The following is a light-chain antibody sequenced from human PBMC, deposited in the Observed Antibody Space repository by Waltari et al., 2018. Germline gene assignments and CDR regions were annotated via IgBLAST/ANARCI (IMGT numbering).Light chain of an antibody. CDR3: QQGDSHPLT. CDR1: QGIRSY. V-gene: IGKV1-17*01. J-gene: IGKJ4*01. Sequence: DIQMSQSPSSMPASVGDRVTITCRASQGIRSYFNWYQQKPGKAPRLLIYYANILASGVPSRFSGSGSGTEFTLTISSLRPEDFSTYYCQQGDSHPLTFGGGTKVDIK. CDR2: YAN.